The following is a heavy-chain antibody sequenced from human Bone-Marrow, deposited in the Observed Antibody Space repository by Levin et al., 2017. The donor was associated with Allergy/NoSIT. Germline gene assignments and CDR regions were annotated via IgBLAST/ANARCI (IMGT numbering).Heavy chain of an antibody. CDR2: VSAYSGNT. Sequence: VASVKVSCKASGFTFTTYGLTWVRQAPGRGLEWMGWVSAYSGNTNYALNLQDRVTMTTDTATNTAYMELSSLRSDDTAIYYCARGHFPYYYYGMDVWDQGTTVVVSS. CDR1: GFTFTTYG. V-gene: IGHV1-18*01. J-gene: IGHJ6*02. CDR3: ARGHFPYYYYGMDV.